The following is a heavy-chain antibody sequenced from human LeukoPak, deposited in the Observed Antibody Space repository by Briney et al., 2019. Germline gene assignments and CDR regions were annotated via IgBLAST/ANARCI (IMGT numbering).Heavy chain of an antibody. CDR1: GYTFTSYY. CDR3: ARDRHRSGSDLFDY. Sequence: ASVKVSRKASGYTFTSYYVHWVRQAPGQGPEWMGIINPSGGATRYAQKFQGRVTMTRDMSTSTVYMDLSSRRSDDTALYYCARDRHRSGSDLFDYWGQGTLVTVSS. J-gene: IGHJ4*02. D-gene: IGHD5-12*01. V-gene: IGHV1-46*01. CDR2: INPSGGAT.